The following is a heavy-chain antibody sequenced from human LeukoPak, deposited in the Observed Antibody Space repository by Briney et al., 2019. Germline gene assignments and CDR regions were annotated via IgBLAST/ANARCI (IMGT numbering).Heavy chain of an antibody. CDR1: GGSFSGYY. Sequence: SETLSLTCAVYGGSFSGYYWSWIRQPPGKGLEWIGAVYFSGSTYYNPSLKSRVIISVDTSKDQFFLKLTSVTAADTAVYYCATQGYNNQTMDVLCQGTTVTVSS. CDR3: ATQGYNNQTMDV. J-gene: IGHJ6*02. CDR2: VYFSGST. D-gene: IGHD5-24*01. V-gene: IGHV4-34*01.